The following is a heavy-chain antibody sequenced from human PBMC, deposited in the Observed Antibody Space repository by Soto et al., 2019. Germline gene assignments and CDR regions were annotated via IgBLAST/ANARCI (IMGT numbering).Heavy chain of an antibody. CDR3: ARGLTSGDY. J-gene: IGHJ4*02. V-gene: IGHV1-46*01. D-gene: IGHD7-27*01. CDR1: GYTFTSFY. Sequence: QVQLVQSGAEVKNPGASVKLSCKASGYTFTSFYIHWVRQAPGQGLECMAIINPNGGSTKYAPNLQRRVTLTRDTSTNTVYTELSSLGSEDTAVYYCARGLTSGDYWGQGTLVTVSS. CDR2: INPNGGST.